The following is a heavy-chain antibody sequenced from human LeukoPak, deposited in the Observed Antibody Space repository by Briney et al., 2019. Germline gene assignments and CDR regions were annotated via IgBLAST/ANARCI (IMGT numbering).Heavy chain of an antibody. CDR1: GYTFTGYY. CDR3: ARGYYYDSSGYRNWFDP. D-gene: IGHD3-22*01. Sequence: GASVKVSCKASGYTFTGYYMHWVRQAPGQGLEWMGWINPNSGGTNYAQKFQGRVTMTRDTSISTAYMELSRLRSDDTAVYYCARGYYYDSSGYRNWFDPWGQGPLVTVSS. J-gene: IGHJ5*02. CDR2: INPNSGGT. V-gene: IGHV1-2*02.